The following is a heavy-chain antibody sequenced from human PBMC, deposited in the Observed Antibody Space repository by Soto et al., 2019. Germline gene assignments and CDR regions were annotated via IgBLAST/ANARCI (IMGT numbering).Heavy chain of an antibody. CDR2: IIPILGIA. CDR3: ARDTGAENSSSSYYSYYMGV. D-gene: IGHD6-6*01. J-gene: IGHJ6*03. Sequence: LVKVSCKTSVCTFSSYIISRVRQAPGQGLEWMGRIIPILGIANYAQKFQGRVTITAEKSTSTAYMELSSLRTEDTAVYYCARDTGAENSSSSYYSYYMGVWGKGTTLTLSS. CDR1: VCTFSSYI. V-gene: IGHV1-69*04.